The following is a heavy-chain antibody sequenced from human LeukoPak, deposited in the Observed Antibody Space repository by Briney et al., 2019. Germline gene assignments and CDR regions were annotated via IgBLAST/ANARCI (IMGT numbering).Heavy chain of an antibody. J-gene: IGHJ5*02. CDR3: ARLDIVVVVAARSGRRFNWFDP. CDR2: IYYSGST. D-gene: IGHD2-15*01. V-gene: IGHV4-39*07. CDR1: GGSINSGGYY. Sequence: SETLSLTCTVSGGSINSGGYYWGWIRQPPGKGLEWIGSIYYSGSTYYNPSLKSRVTISVDTSKNQFSLKLSSVTAADTAVYYCARLDIVVVVAARSGRRFNWFDPWGQGTLVTVSS.